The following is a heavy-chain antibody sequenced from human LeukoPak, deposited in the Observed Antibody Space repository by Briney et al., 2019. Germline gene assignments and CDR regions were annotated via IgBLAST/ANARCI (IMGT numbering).Heavy chain of an antibody. CDR1: GFTFSSYE. CDR2: ISSSGTTI. CDR3: ARRTDGYTSN. Sequence: GGSLRLSCTASGFTFSSYEMNWVRQAPGKGLEWVSYISSSGTTIYYADSVKGRFTISRDNAKNSMYLQMNSLRAEDTADYYCARRTDGYTSNWGQRTLVTVSS. D-gene: IGHD5-24*01. J-gene: IGHJ4*02. V-gene: IGHV3-48*03.